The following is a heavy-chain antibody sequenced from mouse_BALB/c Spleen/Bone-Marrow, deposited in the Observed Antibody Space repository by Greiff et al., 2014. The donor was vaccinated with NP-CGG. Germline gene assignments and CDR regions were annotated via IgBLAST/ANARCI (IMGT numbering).Heavy chain of an antibody. D-gene: IGHD2-1*01. Sequence: VQLQQSGPELVKPGASVKMSCKASGYTFTSYVMHWVKQKPGQGLEWIGYINPYNDGTKYNEKFKGKATLTSDKSSSTAYMELSSLTSEDPAVYYCARRRVYGNYIYFDYWGQGTTLTVSS. CDR2: INPYNDGT. V-gene: IGHV1-14*01. J-gene: IGHJ2*01. CDR3: ARRRVYGNYIYFDY. CDR1: GYTFTSYV.